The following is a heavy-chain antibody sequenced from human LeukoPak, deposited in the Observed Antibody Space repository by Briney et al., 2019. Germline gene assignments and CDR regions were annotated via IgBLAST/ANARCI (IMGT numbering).Heavy chain of an antibody. CDR1: GYTFTSYV. Sequence: ASVKVSCKASGYTFTSYVMHWVRQAPGQRLEWMGWINAGNGNTKYSQKFQGRVTITRDTSASTAYMELSSLRSEDTAVYYCARDRCSGGSCYHFDYWGQGTLVTVSS. V-gene: IGHV1-3*01. CDR2: INAGNGNT. CDR3: ARDRCSGGSCYHFDY. J-gene: IGHJ4*02. D-gene: IGHD2-15*01.